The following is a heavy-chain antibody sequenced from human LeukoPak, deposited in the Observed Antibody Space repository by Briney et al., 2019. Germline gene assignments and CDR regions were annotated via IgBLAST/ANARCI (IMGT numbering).Heavy chain of an antibody. V-gene: IGHV4-38-2*02. CDR3: ARDRLSLGAFDI. Sequence: PSETLSLTCTVSGYSVSSGYYWGWIRQPPGKGLEWIGSMYHSGDTYYNPSLKSRVTISLDTSKNQFSLRLSSLTAADTAVYYCARDRLSLGAFDIWGQGTMVTVSS. D-gene: IGHD7-27*01. J-gene: IGHJ3*02. CDR2: MYHSGDT. CDR1: GYSVSSGYY.